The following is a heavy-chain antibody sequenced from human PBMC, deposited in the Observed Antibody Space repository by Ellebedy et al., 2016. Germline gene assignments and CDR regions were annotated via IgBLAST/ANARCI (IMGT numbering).Heavy chain of an antibody. V-gene: IGHV3-13*01. Sequence: LSLTCAASGFTFSSYDMHWVRQAAGKGLEWVSAIGTGGDTYYPDSVKGRFTVSRDNAKNTLYLQMNSLRAEDTAVYYCARDGTYSGSYYYYFQHWGQGSLVTVSS. CDR1: GFTFSSYD. D-gene: IGHD1-26*01. CDR2: IGTGGDT. CDR3: ARDGTYSGSYYYYFQH. J-gene: IGHJ1*01.